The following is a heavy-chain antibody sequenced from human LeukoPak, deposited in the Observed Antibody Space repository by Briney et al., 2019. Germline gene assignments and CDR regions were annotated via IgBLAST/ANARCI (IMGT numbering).Heavy chain of an antibody. CDR1: GYTFTSYG. V-gene: IGHV1-18*01. D-gene: IGHD3-22*01. J-gene: IGHJ4*02. Sequence: ASVKVSCKASGYTFTSYGISWVRQAPGQGLEWMGWISAYNGNTNSAQKLQGRVTMTTDTSTSTAYMELRSLRSDDTAVYYCARDHSYYYDSSPDYWGQGTLVTVSS. CDR3: ARDHSYYYDSSPDY. CDR2: ISAYNGNT.